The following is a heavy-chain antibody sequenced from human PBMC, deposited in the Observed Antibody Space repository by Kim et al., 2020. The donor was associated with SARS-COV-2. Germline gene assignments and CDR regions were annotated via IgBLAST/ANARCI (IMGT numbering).Heavy chain of an antibody. V-gene: IGHV6-1*01. CDR3: TRAICSTSSCHFDY. Sequence: SQTLSLTCAISGDSVSSNIAAWNWIRQSPSRGLEWLGRTYYRSRWIYGYAVSVKSRITINPDTSKNQFSLQLNSVTPDDTAVYYCTRAICSTSSCHFDYWGQGNLGTVSS. J-gene: IGHJ4*02. CDR1: GDSVSSNIAA. CDR2: TYYRSRWIY. D-gene: IGHD2-2*01.